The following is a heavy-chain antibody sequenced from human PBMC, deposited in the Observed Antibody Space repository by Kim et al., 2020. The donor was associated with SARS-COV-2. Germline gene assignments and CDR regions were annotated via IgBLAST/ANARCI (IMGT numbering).Heavy chain of an antibody. CDR3: ARGITIFGVVTNGTDV. CDR2: IYYTGST. V-gene: IGHV4-31*03. J-gene: IGHJ6*01. Sequence: SETLSLTCTVSGGSISSGGYYWSWIRQHPGKGLEWIGYIYYTGSTYYNPTLKSRVTITVDTSKNQFSLKLSSVTAADTAVYYCARGITIFGVVTNGTDV. CDR1: GGSISSGGYY. D-gene: IGHD3-3*01.